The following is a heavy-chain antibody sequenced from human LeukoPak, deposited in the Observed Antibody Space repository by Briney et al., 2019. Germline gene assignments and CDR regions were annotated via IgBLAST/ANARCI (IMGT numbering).Heavy chain of an antibody. CDR2: ISSDGSNK. V-gene: IGHV3-30*04. Sequence: GGSLRVSCAASGLTFNNYAIHWVRQAPGKGLEWVAGISSDGSNKYYADSVKGRLTISRDNSKNTLYLQMNRLRVEDTAVYFCAGDDGYNFWYFDLWGRGSLVTVSS. D-gene: IGHD5-24*01. J-gene: IGHJ2*01. CDR3: AGDDGYNFWYFDL. CDR1: GLTFNNYA.